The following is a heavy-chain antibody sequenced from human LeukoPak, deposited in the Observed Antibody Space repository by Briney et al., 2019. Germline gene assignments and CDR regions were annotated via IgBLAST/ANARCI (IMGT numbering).Heavy chain of an antibody. V-gene: IGHV1-24*01. J-gene: IGHJ4*02. CDR1: GYTLIESS. CDR3: ATRTWMDY. D-gene: IGHD1-1*01. Sequence: AASVKVSCKVSGYTLIESSMHWVRQAPGKGLEWMGSFDPEDGETICAQKFQGRITMTEDTSTDTAYMEMRRLRSEDTAVYYCATRTWMDYWGQGTLVTVSS. CDR2: FDPEDGET.